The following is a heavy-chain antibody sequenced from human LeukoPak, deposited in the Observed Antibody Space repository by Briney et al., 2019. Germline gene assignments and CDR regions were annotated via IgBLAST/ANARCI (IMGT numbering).Heavy chain of an antibody. J-gene: IGHJ4*02. CDR2: IYTSGST. D-gene: IGHD1-1*01. Sequence: SETLSLTCTVSGGSISSYYWSWIRQPAGKGLEWIGRIYTSGSTNYNPSLKSRVTISVDTSKNQFSLKLSSVTAADTAVYYCAREPRLATTGTTNGYYFDYWGQGTLVTVSS. CDR1: GGSISSYY. CDR3: AREPRLATTGTTNGYYFDY. V-gene: IGHV4-4*07.